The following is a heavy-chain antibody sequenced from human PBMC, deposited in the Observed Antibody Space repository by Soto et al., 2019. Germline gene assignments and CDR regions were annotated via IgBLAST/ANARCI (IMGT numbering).Heavy chain of an antibody. CDR2: IYHSGST. J-gene: IGHJ3*02. CDR3: ANRYGKNAFDI. V-gene: IGHV4-4*02. Sequence: PSETLSLTCAVSGGSISSSNWWSWVRQPPGKGLEWIGKIYHSGSTNYNPSLKSRVTISVDKSKNQFSLKLSSVTAADTAVYYCANRYGKNAFDIRAQRTMVTVS. D-gene: IGHD5-18*01. CDR1: GGSISSSNW.